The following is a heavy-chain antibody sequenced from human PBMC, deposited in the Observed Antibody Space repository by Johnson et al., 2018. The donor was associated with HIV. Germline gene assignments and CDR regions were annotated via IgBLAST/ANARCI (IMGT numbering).Heavy chain of an antibody. CDR3: ARAAAPYYYGSGSYYFDTVDI. D-gene: IGHD3-10*01. CDR1: GFTFSSYA. V-gene: IGHV3-20*04. Sequence: VQLVESGGGLVQPGGSLRLSCAASGFTFSSYAMSWVRQVPGKGLEWVSGINWNGGSTGYADSVKGRFTISRDNAKNSLYLQMNSLRAEDTALYYCARAAAPYYYGSGSYYFDTVDIWGQGTMVTVSS. J-gene: IGHJ3*02. CDR2: INWNGGST.